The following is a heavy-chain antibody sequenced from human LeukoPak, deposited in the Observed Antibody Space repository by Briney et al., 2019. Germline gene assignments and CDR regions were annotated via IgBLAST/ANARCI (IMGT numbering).Heavy chain of an antibody. CDR1: GFTFNDFA. Sequence: GGSLRLSCAASGFTFNDFAMTWVRQAPAKGLEWVSTIADAGTYYADSLKGRFIISRDNSKNMLYLQLNSLRADDTEMYYCARNLGPFDVRGHGTMVTVSS. J-gene: IGHJ3*01. CDR3: ARNLGPFDV. D-gene: IGHD3-16*01. CDR2: IADAGT. V-gene: IGHV3-23*01.